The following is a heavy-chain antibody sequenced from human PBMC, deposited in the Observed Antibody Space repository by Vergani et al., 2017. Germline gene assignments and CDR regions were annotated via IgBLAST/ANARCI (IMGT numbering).Heavy chain of an antibody. CDR1: GFTFSSYG. J-gene: IGHJ5*02. Sequence: QVQLVESGGGVVQPGRSLRLSCAASGFTFSSYGMHWVRQAPGKGLEWVAVIWYDGSNKYYADSVKGRFTISRDNSKNTLYLQMNSLRAEDTAVYYCAGKRAVAGIVWFDPWGQGTLVTVSS. CDR3: AGKRAVAGIVWFDP. D-gene: IGHD6-19*01. V-gene: IGHV3-33*01. CDR2: IWYDGSNK.